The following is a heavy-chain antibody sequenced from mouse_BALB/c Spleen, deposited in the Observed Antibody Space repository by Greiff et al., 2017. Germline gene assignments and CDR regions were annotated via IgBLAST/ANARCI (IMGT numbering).Heavy chain of an antibody. D-gene: IGHD1-1*02. J-gene: IGHJ3*01. V-gene: IGHV1-87*01. CDR3: AWYPWFAY. CDR1: GYTFTSYW. CDR2: IYPGDGDT. Sequence: VQLQQSGAELARPGASVKLSCKASGYTFTSYWMQWVKQRPGQGLEWIGAIYPGDGDTRYTQKFKGKATLTADKSSSTAYMQLSSLASEDSAVYYCAWYPWFAYWGQGTLVTVSA.